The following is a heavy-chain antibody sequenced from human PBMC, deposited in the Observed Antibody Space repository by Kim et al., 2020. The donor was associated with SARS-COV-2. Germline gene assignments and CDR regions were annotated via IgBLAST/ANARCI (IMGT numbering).Heavy chain of an antibody. CDR1: GGTFSSYA. Sequence: SVKVSCKASGGTFSSYAISWVRQAPGQGLEWMGGIIPIFGTANYAQHFQGRLTITADESTSTAYMELSSLRSEDTAVYYCATVVTQKHVGFDFWGQGTMVTVSS. CDR3: ATVVTQKHVGFDF. J-gene: IGHJ3*01. CDR2: IIPIFGTA. D-gene: IGHD2-21*02. V-gene: IGHV1-69*13.